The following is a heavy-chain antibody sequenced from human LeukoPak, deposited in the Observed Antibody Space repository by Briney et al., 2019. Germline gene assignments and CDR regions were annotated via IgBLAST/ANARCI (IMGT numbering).Heavy chain of an antibody. CDR2: IYTSGST. CDR3: ARGFSSWDAFDI. V-gene: IGHV4-4*07. Sequence: SETLSLTCTVSGGSISSYYWSWIRQPAGKGLEWIGRIYTSGSTNYIPSLKSRVTMSVDTSKNQFSLKLSSVTAADTAVYYCARGFSSWDAFDIWGQGTMVTVSS. CDR1: GGSISSYY. D-gene: IGHD6-13*01. J-gene: IGHJ3*02.